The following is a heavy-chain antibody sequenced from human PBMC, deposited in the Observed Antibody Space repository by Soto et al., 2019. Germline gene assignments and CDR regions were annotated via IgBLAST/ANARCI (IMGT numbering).Heavy chain of an antibody. CDR1: GFTFSNSA. D-gene: IGHD3-22*01. CDR3: AREVASYDRSGFFDY. CDR2: ISYDGNNK. J-gene: IGHJ4*02. Sequence: QVQLVESGGGVVQPGRSLRLSCAGSGFTFSNSAFHWVRQAPGKGLEWVALISYDGNNKYYADSVKGRFTISRENSKNTLYLQMNSLRDDHTAVYYCAREVASYDRSGFFDYWGQGTLVTVSS. V-gene: IGHV3-30-3*01.